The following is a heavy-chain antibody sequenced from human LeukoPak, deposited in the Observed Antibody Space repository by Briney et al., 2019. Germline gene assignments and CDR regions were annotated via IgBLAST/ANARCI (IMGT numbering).Heavy chain of an antibody. CDR1: GGSFSGYY. V-gene: IGHV4-34*01. CDR2: INHSGST. CDR3: ARAYYYEAYWYFDL. Sequence: SETLPLTCAVYGGSFSGYYWSWIRQPPGKGLEWIGEINHSGSTNYNPSLKSRVTISVDTSKNQFSLKLTSVTAADTAVYYCARAYYYEAYWYFDLWGRGTLVTVSS. J-gene: IGHJ2*01. D-gene: IGHD3-22*01.